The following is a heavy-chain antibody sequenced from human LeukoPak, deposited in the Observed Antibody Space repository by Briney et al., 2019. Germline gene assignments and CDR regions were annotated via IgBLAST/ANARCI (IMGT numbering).Heavy chain of an antibody. J-gene: IGHJ5*02. CDR2: INHSGST. CDR3: ARGGGARRGYDPPYNWFDP. CDR1: GGSISSSSYY. V-gene: IGHV4-39*07. Sequence: SETLSLTCTVSGGSISSSSYYWGWICQPPGKGLEWIGEINHSGSTNYNPSLKSRVTISVDTSKNQFSLKLSSVTAADTAVYYCARGGGARRGYDPPYNWFDPWGQGTLVTVSS. D-gene: IGHD5-12*01.